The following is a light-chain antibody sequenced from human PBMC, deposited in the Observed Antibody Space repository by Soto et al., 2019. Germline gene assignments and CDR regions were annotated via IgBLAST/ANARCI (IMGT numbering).Light chain of an antibody. V-gene: IGKV1-33*01. CDR1: QDIRNY. Sequence: DIQMTQSPSALSASTGDRVTITYQASQDIRNYLNWYQQKPGKAPKLLIYDASKLQTGVPSRFRGSGSGTTFTFIISSLQPEDFAIYYCQQYDKLVTFGQGTKVEMK. CDR3: QQYDKLVT. J-gene: IGKJ1*01. CDR2: DAS.